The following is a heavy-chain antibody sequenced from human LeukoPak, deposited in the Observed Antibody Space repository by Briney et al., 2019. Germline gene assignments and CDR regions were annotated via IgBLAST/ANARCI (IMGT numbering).Heavy chain of an antibody. D-gene: IGHD2-2*01. CDR2: IFTSGTT. V-gene: IGHV4-4*09. J-gene: IGHJ6*02. CDR1: GGSISSNY. CDR3: ARVDSGGETSSRYYGMDV. Sequence: PSETLSLTCTVSGGSISSNYWSWIRQPPGKGLEWIGYIFTSGTTNYNPSLKSRVTMSVDTSKNQISLRLNSVTAADSAVYYCARVDSGGETSSRYYGMDVWGQGTTVTVSS.